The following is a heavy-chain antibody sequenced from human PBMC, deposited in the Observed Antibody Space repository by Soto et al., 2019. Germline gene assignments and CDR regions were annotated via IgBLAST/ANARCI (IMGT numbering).Heavy chain of an antibody. CDR3: ARDLRRDGYNLDFDY. Sequence: ASVKVSCKASGYTFTGYYMHWVRQAPGQGLEWMGWINPNSGGTNYAQKFQGWVTMTRDTPISTAYMELSRLRSDDTAVYYRARDLRRDGYNLDFDYWGQGTLVTVSS. CDR1: GYTFTGYY. J-gene: IGHJ4*02. V-gene: IGHV1-2*04. CDR2: INPNSGGT. D-gene: IGHD5-12*01.